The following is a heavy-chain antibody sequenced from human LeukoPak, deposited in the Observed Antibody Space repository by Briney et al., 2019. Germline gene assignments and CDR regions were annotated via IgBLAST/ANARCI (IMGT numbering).Heavy chain of an antibody. CDR3: ARDITMVRGVISLDAFDI. CDR2: IIPIFGTA. D-gene: IGHD3-10*01. V-gene: IGHV1-69*13. CDR1: GGTFSSYA. Sequence: GASVKVSCKASGGTFSSYAISWVRQAPGQGLEWMGGIIPIFGTANYAQKFQGRVTITADESTSTAYMELSSLRSEDTAVYYCARDITMVRGVISLDAFDIWGQGTMVTVSS. J-gene: IGHJ3*02.